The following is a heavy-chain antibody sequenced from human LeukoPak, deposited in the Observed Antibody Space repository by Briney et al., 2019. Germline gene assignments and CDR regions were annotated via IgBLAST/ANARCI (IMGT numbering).Heavy chain of an antibody. CDR1: GFTFSSYW. Sequence: GGSPRLSCAASGFTFSSYWMSWVRQAPGKGLEWVANIKQDGSEKYYVDSVKGRFTISRDNAKNSLYLQMNSLRAEDTAVYYCARDRRTSSWYENYYGMDVWGKGTTVTVSS. J-gene: IGHJ6*04. CDR2: IKQDGSEK. V-gene: IGHV3-7*03. D-gene: IGHD6-13*01. CDR3: ARDRRTSSWYENYYGMDV.